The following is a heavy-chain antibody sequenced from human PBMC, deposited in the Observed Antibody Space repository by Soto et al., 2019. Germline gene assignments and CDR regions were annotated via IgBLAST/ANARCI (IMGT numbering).Heavy chain of an antibody. CDR2: IYYSGST. V-gene: IGHV4-30-4*01. CDR3: ARVQPRVRGVIITLTWFDP. J-gene: IGHJ5*02. D-gene: IGHD3-10*01. CDR1: GGSISSGDCY. Sequence: SETLSLTCTVSGGSISSGDCYWSWIRQPPGKGLEWIGYIYYSGSTYYNPSLKSRVTISVDTSKNQFSLKLSSVTAADTAVYYCARVQPRVRGVIITLTWFDPWGQGTLVTVSS.